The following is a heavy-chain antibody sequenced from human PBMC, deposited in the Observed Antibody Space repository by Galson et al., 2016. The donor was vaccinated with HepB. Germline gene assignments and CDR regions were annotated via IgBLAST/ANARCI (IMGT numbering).Heavy chain of an antibody. CDR3: ARSYCYDGSGYYGGWVDP. D-gene: IGHD3-22*01. Sequence: QSGAEVKKPGESLKISCKGSGYNFASYWIGWVRQMPGKGLEWMGIIYPGDSDTRYSPSFQGQVTISADKSITTAYLQWSSLKASDTAIYYCARSYCYDGSGYYGGWVDPWGQGTLVSVSS. CDR1: GYNFASYW. J-gene: IGHJ5*02. CDR2: IYPGDSDT. V-gene: IGHV5-51*01.